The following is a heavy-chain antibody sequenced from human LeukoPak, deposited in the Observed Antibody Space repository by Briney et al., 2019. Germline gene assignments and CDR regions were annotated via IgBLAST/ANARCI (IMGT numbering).Heavy chain of an antibody. CDR1: GFTFSSYA. CDR2: ISGSGGST. D-gene: IGHD2-21*02. CDR3: AKGHGGDCYSPSDF. Sequence: PGGSLRLSCAASGFTFSSYAMSWVRQAPGKGLEWVSAISGSGGSTYYADSVKGRFTISRDNSKNTLYVQMNSLRAEDTAIYYCAKGHGGDCYSPSDFWGQGTLVTVSS. V-gene: IGHV3-23*01. J-gene: IGHJ4*02.